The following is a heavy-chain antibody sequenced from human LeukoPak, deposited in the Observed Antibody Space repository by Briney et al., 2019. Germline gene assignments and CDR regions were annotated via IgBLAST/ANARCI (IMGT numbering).Heavy chain of an antibody. V-gene: IGHV3-30*04. CDR1: GFTFSTYA. J-gene: IGHJ4*02. CDR3: AREAKYDFWSGYQDY. CDR2: ISYDGSSK. D-gene: IGHD3-3*01. Sequence: PGGSLRLSCAASGFTFSTYAMHWVRQAPGKGREWVAVISYDGSSKYYADSVKGRFTISRDNSKNTLYLQMNSLRAEDTAVYYCAREAKYDFWSGYQDYWGQGTLVTVSS.